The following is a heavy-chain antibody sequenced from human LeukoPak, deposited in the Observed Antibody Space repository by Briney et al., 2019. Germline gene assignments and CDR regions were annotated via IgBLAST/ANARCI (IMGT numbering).Heavy chain of an antibody. CDR3: ARDSLWFGSGMDV. D-gene: IGHD3-10*01. CDR1: GGSISSYY. V-gene: IGHV4-59*01. J-gene: IGHJ6*04. Sequence: SETLSLTCTVSGGSISSYYWSWIRQPPGKGLEWIGYIYYSGSTNYNPSLKSRVTISVDTSKNQFSLKLSSVTAADTAVYDCARDSLWFGSGMDVWGKGTTVTVSS. CDR2: IYYSGST.